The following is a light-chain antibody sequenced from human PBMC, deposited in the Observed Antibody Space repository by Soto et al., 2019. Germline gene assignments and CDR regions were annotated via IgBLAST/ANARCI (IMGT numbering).Light chain of an antibody. CDR3: QQLNSYPLT. Sequence: DIQLTQSPSFLPASVGDRGTITCRASHDISNYLVWYQQKPGKAPKAMIYAASTLQSGVPSRFSGSGSGTEFTLTISSLQPEDFANYYCQQLNSYPLTFGPGTKVDIK. J-gene: IGKJ3*01. CDR2: AAS. V-gene: IGKV1-9*01. CDR1: HDISNY.